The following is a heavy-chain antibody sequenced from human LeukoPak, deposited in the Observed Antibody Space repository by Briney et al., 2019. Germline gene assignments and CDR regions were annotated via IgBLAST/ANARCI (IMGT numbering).Heavy chain of an antibody. CDR1: EFTFSSYS. CDR2: ISSSSSYI. D-gene: IGHD3-22*01. CDR3: ARDTYYDSSGYPDY. Sequence: GGSLRLSCAASEFTFSSYSMNWVRQAPGKGLEWVSSISSSSSYIYYADSVKGRFTISRDNAKNSLFLQMNSLRAEDTAVYYCARDTYYDSSGYPDYWGQGSLVTVSS. J-gene: IGHJ4*02. V-gene: IGHV3-21*01.